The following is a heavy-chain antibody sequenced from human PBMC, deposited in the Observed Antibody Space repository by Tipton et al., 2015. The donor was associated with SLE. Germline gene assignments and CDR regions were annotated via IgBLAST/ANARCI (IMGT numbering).Heavy chain of an antibody. CDR1: GXXXXXXX. J-gene: IGHJ5*01. V-gene: IGHV3-30*02. Sequence: SLRLSCAASGXXXXXXXXXXXXXAPGKGLEWVAFIRYDGSNKFYADSVKGRFTISRDNSKNTLYLQMNSLRAEDTAVYYCAKDLTIFGVAXXWXXXXLXSDS. CDR3: AKDLTIFGVAXXWXXXXLXSDS. D-gene: IGHD3-3*01. CDR2: IRYDGSNK.